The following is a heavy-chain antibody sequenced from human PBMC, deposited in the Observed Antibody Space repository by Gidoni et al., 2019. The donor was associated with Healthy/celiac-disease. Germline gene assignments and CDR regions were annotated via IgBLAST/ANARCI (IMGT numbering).Heavy chain of an antibody. CDR1: GFPFSSYW. V-gene: IGHV3-7*01. CDR3: ARGAVAGPYYFDY. J-gene: IGHJ4*02. CDR2: IKQDGSEK. Sequence: EVQLVASVGGLVQPGGSLRLPCSASGFPFSSYWMSWVRQAPGKGLEWVANIKQDGSEKYYVDSVKGRFTISRDNAKNSLYLQMNSLRAEDTAVYYCARGAVAGPYYFDYWGQGTLVTVSS. D-gene: IGHD6-19*01.